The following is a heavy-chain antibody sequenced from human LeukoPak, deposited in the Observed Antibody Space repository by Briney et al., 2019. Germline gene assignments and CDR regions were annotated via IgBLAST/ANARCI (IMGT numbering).Heavy chain of an antibody. Sequence: GESLKISCKSSGYSFTSYWIAWVRQLPGKGLEWMGIIYPGDSDTRYSPSFQGQVTISADKSISTAYLQWSSLKASDTAMYYCAVPSKTATTRYFDYWGQGTLVTVSS. CDR3: AVPSKTATTRYFDY. CDR2: IYPGDSDT. D-gene: IGHD1-7*01. J-gene: IGHJ4*02. V-gene: IGHV5-51*01. CDR1: GYSFTSYW.